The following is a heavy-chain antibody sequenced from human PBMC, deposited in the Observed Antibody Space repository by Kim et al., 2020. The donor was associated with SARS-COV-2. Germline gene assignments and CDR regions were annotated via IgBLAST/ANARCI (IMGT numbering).Heavy chain of an antibody. CDR1: GGSISSSSYY. D-gene: IGHD1-1*01. Sequence: SETLSLTCTVSGGSISSSSYYWGWIRQPPGKGLEWIGSIYYSGSTYYNPSLKSRVTISVDTSKNQFSLKLSSVTAADTAVYYCARDRLFGTMEASVWFDPWGQGTLVTVSS. J-gene: IGHJ5*02. V-gene: IGHV4-39*07. CDR3: ARDRLFGTMEASVWFDP. CDR2: IYYSGST.